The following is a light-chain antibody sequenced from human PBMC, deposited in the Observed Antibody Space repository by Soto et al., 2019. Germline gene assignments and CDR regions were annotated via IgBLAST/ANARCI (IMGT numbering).Light chain of an antibody. CDR2: DTS. Sequence: EIVMTQSPATLSVSPGERATLSCRASQSVSSNLAWYQQKPGQAPRLLIYDTSTRATGIPARFSGSGSGTEFTLTISSLQSEDFAVYYCQHYNNWMYTFGQGTKLRSN. CDR1: QSVSSN. CDR3: QHYNNWMYT. V-gene: IGKV3-15*01. J-gene: IGKJ2*01.